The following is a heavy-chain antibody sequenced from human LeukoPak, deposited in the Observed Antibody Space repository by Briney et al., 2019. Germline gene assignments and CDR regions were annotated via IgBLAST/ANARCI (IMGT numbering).Heavy chain of an antibody. V-gene: IGHV3-48*02. Sequence: PGGSLRLSCAASGFTVGSNYMNWVRQAPGKGLEWVAHISTTSRAIYYADSVRGRFTVSRDNAKNSLFLQMNSLRDEDTAIYYCARDKGGQALIAPLDYWGQGTMVTVSS. CDR3: ARDKGGQALIAPLDY. J-gene: IGHJ4*02. D-gene: IGHD3-16*01. CDR2: ISTTSRAI. CDR1: GFTVGSNY.